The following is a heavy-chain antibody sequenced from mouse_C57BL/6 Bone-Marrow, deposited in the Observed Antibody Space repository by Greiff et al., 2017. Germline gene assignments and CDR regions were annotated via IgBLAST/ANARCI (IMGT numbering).Heavy chain of an antibody. D-gene: IGHD1-1*02. Sequence: VQLQQSGAELVKPGASVKLSCKASGYTFTSYWMHWVKQRPGQGLEWIGYINPSSGYTKYNQKFKNKATLTADKSSSTAYMQLSSLTYEDSAVYSCARRVYGAWFAYWGQGTLVTVSA. CDR2: INPSSGYT. CDR3: ARRVYGAWFAY. CDR1: GYTFTSYW. J-gene: IGHJ3*01. V-gene: IGHV1-7*01.